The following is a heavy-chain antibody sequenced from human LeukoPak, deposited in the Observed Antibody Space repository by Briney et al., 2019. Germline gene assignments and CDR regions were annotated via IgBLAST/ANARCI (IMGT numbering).Heavy chain of an antibody. CDR2: IYYSGST. D-gene: IGHD1-26*01. Sequence: SETLSLTCTVSGDSISTSSYYWGWIRQPPGKGLEWIGSIYYSGSTYYNPSLKSRVTISVDTSKNQFSLKLSSVTAADTAVYYCARDYGSYFDYWGQGTLVTVSS. CDR1: GDSISTSSYY. J-gene: IGHJ4*02. V-gene: IGHV4-39*07. CDR3: ARDYGSYFDY.